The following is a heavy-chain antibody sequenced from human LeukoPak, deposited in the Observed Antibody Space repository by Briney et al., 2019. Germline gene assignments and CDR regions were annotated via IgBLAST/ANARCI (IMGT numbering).Heavy chain of an antibody. D-gene: IGHD2-2*01. Sequence: GGSLRLPCTSCGFTFGDYAMSWVRQAPGKVREGVGFIRSKAYGGTTENAASVKGRFTISRDDSKSIDYLQMNTLKTEDTAVYYCTRAVGRGYCSSTSCKSVDYWGQGTLVTVSS. V-gene: IGHV3-49*04. J-gene: IGHJ4*02. CDR3: TRAVGRGYCSSTSCKSVDY. CDR1: GFTFGDYA. CDR2: IRSKAYGGTT.